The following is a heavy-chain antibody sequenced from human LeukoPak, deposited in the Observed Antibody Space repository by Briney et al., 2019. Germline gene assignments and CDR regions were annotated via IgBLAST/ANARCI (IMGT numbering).Heavy chain of an antibody. CDR3: ARGDFYRYYFDY. J-gene: IGHJ4*02. V-gene: IGHV4-4*09. D-gene: IGHD2/OR15-2a*01. CDR1: NGSISSYY. CDR2: IYTSGST. Sequence: NPSETLSLTCTVSNGSISSYYWSWIRQPPGEGLEWIGYIYTSGSTNYNPSLKSRVTISLDTSNNQFSLKLSSVTAADTAVYYCARGDFYRYYFDYWGQGTLVTVYS.